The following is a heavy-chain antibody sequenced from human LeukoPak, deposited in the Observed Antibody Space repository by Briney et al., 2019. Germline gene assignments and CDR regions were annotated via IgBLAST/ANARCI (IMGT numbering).Heavy chain of an antibody. D-gene: IGHD5-24*01. J-gene: IGHJ4*02. CDR3: AEGGGYNQPFDY. CDR2: ISSSSSYI. V-gene: IGHV3-21*01. CDR1: GFTFSSYS. Sequence: GGSLRLSCAASGFTFSSYSMNWVRQAPGKGLEWVSSISSSSSYIYYADSVKGRFTISRDNAKNSLYLQMNSLRAEDTAVYYCAEGGGYNQPFDYWGQGTPVTVSS.